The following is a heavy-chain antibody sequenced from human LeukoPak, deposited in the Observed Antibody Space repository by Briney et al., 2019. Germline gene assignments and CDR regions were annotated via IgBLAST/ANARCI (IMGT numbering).Heavy chain of an antibody. CDR1: GYTFTSYY. D-gene: IGHD3-3*01. CDR2: INPSGGST. Sequence: GASVKVSCKASGYTFTSYYMRWVRQAPGQGLEWMGIINPSGGSTSYAQKFQGRVTMTRDTSTSTVYMELSSLRSEDTAVYYCASEPSTYDFWSGYYQIYWGQGTLVTVSS. CDR3: ASEPSTYDFWSGYYQIY. J-gene: IGHJ4*02. V-gene: IGHV1-46*01.